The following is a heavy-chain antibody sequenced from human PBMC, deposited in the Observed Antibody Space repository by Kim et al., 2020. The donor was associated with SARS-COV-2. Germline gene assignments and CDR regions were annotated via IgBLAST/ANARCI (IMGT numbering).Heavy chain of an antibody. D-gene: IGHD3-3*01. J-gene: IGHJ6*02. CDR2: IYSGGST. Sequence: GGSLRLSCAASGFTVSSNYMSWVRQAPGKGLEWVSVIYSGGSTYYADSVKGRFTISRDNSKNTLYLQMNSLRAEDTAVYYCAREERYYDFWSGYYESYYGMDVWGQGTTVTVSS. CDR1: GFTVSSNY. CDR3: AREERYYDFWSGYYESYYGMDV. V-gene: IGHV3-66*01.